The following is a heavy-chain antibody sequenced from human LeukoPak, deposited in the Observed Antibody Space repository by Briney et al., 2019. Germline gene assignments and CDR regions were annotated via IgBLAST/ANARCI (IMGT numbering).Heavy chain of an antibody. D-gene: IGHD2-2*01. V-gene: IGHV3-15*01. CDR3: TTGPDIVVVRYFDY. CDR1: GFTFSNAW. CDR2: IKGKTDGGTT. Sequence: PGGSLRLSCAASGFTFSNAWMSWVRQARGKGLEWVGCIKGKTDGGTTDYAAPVKGRFTISRDNSKNTLYLQMNSLKTEDTALYYCTTGPDIVVVRYFDYWGQGTLVTVSS. J-gene: IGHJ4*02.